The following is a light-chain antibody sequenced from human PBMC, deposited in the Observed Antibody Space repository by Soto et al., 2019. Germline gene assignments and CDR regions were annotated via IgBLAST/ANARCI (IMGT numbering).Light chain of an antibody. CDR3: QQYNHWWT. CDR1: QSVSSN. J-gene: IGKJ1*01. Sequence: VVMTQSPATLSVSPGERVTLSCGASQSVSSNLAWYQHKPGQAPRLLIYGTSTRATGVPGRFSGAGSGTDFTLTISSLQSEDSAVYYCQQYNHWWTFGQGTKV. CDR2: GTS. V-gene: IGKV3-15*01.